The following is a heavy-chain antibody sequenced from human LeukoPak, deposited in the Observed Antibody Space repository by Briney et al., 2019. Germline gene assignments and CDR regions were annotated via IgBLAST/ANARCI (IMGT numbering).Heavy chain of an antibody. CDR3: ARGYGDYGMDV. V-gene: IGHV1-69*04. D-gene: IGHD4-17*01. CDR2: IIPIFGIA. Sequence: GASVKVSCKASGGTFSSYAISWVRQAPGQGLEWMGRIIPIFGIANYAQKFQGRVTITADKSTSTAYMELSSPRSEDTAVYYCARGYGDYGMDVWGQGTTVTVSS. J-gene: IGHJ6*02. CDR1: GGTFSSYA.